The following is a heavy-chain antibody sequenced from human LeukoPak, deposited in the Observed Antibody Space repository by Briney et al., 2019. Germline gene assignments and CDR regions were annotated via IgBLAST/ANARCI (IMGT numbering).Heavy chain of an antibody. CDR1: GFIFSNYA. V-gene: IGHV3-64*01. CDR2: ISSDGGST. J-gene: IGHJ3*02. Sequence: GGSLRLPCAASGFIFSNYAMHWVRQAPGKGLELVSAISSDGGSTYYANSVKGRFTISRDNAKNSLYLQMNSLRAEDTALYHCARAKGGLRLSSDVFDIWGQGTMVTVSS. D-gene: IGHD4-17*01. CDR3: ARAKGGLRLSSDVFDI.